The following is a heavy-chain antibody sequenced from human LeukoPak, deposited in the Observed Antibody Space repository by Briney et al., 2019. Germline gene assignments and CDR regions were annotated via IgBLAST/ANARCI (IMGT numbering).Heavy chain of an antibody. V-gene: IGHV4-34*01. CDR1: GGSFSGYY. CDR3: ARSHYDSSGNVDY. J-gene: IGHJ4*02. Sequence: PSETLSLTCAVYGGSFSGYYWSWIRQPPGKGLEWIGEINHSGSTNYNPSLKSRVTISVDTSKNQFSLKLSSVTAADTAVYYCARSHYDSSGNVDYWGQGTLVTVS. D-gene: IGHD3-22*01. CDR2: INHSGST.